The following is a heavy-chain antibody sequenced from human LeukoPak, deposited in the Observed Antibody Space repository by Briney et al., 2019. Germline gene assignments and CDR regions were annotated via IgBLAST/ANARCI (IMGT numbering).Heavy chain of an antibody. CDR2: ISGSTGRT. J-gene: IGHJ4*02. D-gene: IGHD2-15*01. V-gene: IGHV3-23*01. CDR1: GFTFSSYG. CDR3: APRVVGSAPFDY. Sequence: PGGSLRLSCAASGFTFSSYGMHWVRQAPGKGLEWVSAISGSTGRTYYADSVKGRFTISRDNSKNTLYLQMNNLRAEDTAVYYCAPRVVGSAPFDYWGQGTLVTVSS.